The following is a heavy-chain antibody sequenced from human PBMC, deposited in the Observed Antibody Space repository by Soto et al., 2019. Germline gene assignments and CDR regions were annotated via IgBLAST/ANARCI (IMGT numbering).Heavy chain of an antibody. CDR3: VREIVPAGSHFYYGLDV. D-gene: IGHD2-2*01. Sequence: GGPLRLSCAASAFTFSTYDMHLVRQATGKALEWISSMAPVGETWYAGSLKGRFTISRENAKNSLYLQMDSLRAGDTAVYYCVREIVPAGSHFYYGLDVWGQGTTVTVSS. CDR1: AFTFSTYD. V-gene: IGHV3-13*01. J-gene: IGHJ6*02. CDR2: MAPVGET.